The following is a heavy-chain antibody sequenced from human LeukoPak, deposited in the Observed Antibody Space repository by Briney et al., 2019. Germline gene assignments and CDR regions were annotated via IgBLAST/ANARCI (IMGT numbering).Heavy chain of an antibody. CDR3: AKTPCGGDCYSYAFDI. Sequence: GGSLRLSCAASGFTFSSYAMSWVRQAPGKGLEXXXXXXXSGGSTYYADSVKGRFTISRDNSKNTLYLQMNSLRAEDTAVYYCAKTPCGGDCYSYAFDIWGQGTMVTVSS. V-gene: IGHV3-23*01. CDR1: GFTFSSYA. J-gene: IGHJ3*02. D-gene: IGHD2-21*02. CDR2: XXXSGGST.